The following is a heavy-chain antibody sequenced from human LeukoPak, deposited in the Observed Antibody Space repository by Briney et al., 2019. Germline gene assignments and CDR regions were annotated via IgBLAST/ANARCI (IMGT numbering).Heavy chain of an antibody. V-gene: IGHV4-31*01. Sequence: SQTLSLTCTVAGGSISSGDYYWTWIRQHPGKGLEWIGYIYYNGGTYYNPSLKSQVTISADTSKNQFSLKLTSVTGADTATYYCVRSRNSEQYSFDYWGQGVLVTVSS. CDR1: GGSISSGDYY. D-gene: IGHD1-26*01. J-gene: IGHJ4*02. CDR3: VRSRNSEQYSFDY. CDR2: IYYNGGT.